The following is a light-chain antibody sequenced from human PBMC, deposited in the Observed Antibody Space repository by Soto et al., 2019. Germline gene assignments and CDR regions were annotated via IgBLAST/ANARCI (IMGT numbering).Light chain of an antibody. CDR3: AAWDDSLNARGV. CDR1: RSNIGSNA. V-gene: IGLV1-44*01. CDR2: NDN. J-gene: IGLJ3*02. Sequence: QSVLTQPPSASGTPGQRVTISCSGSRSNIGSNAVSWYQQLPGTAPKLLIYNDNQRPSGVPDRFSASKSGTSASLAISGLQSEVEADYYCAAWDDSLNARGVFGGGTKVTVL.